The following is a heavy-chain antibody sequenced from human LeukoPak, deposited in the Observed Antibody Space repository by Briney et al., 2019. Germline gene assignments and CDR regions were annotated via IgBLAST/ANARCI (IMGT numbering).Heavy chain of an antibody. D-gene: IGHD3-22*01. J-gene: IGHJ5*02. CDR2: MYTSGNT. V-gene: IGHV4-61*02. CDR3: ARVTTYYYDSSGLLLGFNWFDP. Sequence: SETLSLTCTVSGGSISSGGYYWSWIRQPAGKGLEWIGRMYTSGNTNYNPSLKSRATISVDTSKNQFSLELSSVTAADTAVYYCARVTTYYYDSSGLLLGFNWFDPWGQGTLVTVSS. CDR1: GGSISSGGYY.